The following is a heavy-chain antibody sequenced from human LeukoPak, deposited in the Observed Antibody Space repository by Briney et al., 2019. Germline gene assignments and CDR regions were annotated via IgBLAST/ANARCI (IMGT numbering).Heavy chain of an antibody. Sequence: PGGSLRLSCAASEFTFSSYSMSWVRQAPGKGLEWVSYITNSGNSESYADSVKGRFTISRDNSRNTVFLQMNRLRPEDTAVYYCVKEAYYGWGSSPTFYFDYWGQGTRVTVSS. J-gene: IGHJ4*02. CDR1: EFTFSSYS. CDR2: ITNSGNSE. V-gene: IGHV3-48*01. CDR3: VKEAYYGWGSSPTFYFDY. D-gene: IGHD3-10*01.